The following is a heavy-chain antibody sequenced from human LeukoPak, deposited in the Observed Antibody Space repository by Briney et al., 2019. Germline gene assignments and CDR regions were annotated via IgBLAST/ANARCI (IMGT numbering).Heavy chain of an antibody. Sequence: PGGSLRLSCAASGFIFSSYGMHWVRQAPSKGLEWVAVIWYDGSNKYYADSVKGRFTISRDNSKNTLYPQMNSLRAEDTAVYYCARSFIAVADFFDYWGQGTLVTVSS. D-gene: IGHD6-19*01. CDR3: ARSFIAVADFFDY. V-gene: IGHV3-33*01. J-gene: IGHJ4*02. CDR2: IWYDGSNK. CDR1: GFIFSSYG.